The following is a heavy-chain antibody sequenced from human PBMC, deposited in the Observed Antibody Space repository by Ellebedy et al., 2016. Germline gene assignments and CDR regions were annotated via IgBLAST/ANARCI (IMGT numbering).Heavy chain of an antibody. V-gene: IGHV1-8*01. CDR2: MNPNSGNT. CDR3: ARPPYSSGWYGGPSFFDY. D-gene: IGHD6-19*01. Sequence: ASVKVSXKASGYTFTSYDINWVRQATGQGLEWMGWMNPNSGNTGYAQKFQGRVTITRGTSASTAYMELSSLRSEDTAVYYCARPPYSSGWYGGPSFFDYWGQGTLVTVSS. J-gene: IGHJ4*02. CDR1: GYTFTSYD.